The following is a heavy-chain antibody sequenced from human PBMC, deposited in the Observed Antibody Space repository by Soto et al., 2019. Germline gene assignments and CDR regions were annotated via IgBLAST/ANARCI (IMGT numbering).Heavy chain of an antibody. J-gene: IGHJ6*04. CDR2: IIPFFHAA. Sequence: QGQLLQSGAEVKKPGSSVKVSCTASADTFSSSAFSWVRQAPGQGLEWMGGIIPFFHAANYAQRFQGRVTITADESTSTVYMELSSLRSEDTALYYCARDLISNYHYYGMDVWGKGTTVTVSS. V-gene: IGHV1-69*01. CDR3: ARDLISNYHYYGMDV. CDR1: ADTFSSSA.